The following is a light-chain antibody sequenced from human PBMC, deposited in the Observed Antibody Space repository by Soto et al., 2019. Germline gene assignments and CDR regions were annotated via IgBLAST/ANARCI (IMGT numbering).Light chain of an antibody. CDR3: QQRGNWPVT. CDR1: QSVSSY. J-gene: IGKJ1*01. V-gene: IGKV3-11*01. Sequence: EIVLTQSPATLSLSPGERATLSCRASQSVSSYFAWYQQKPGQAPRLLIYDASNRATGIPARFSGSGSGTDFTLTISSLKPDDFAVYYCQQRGNWPVTFGQGTRVDIK. CDR2: DAS.